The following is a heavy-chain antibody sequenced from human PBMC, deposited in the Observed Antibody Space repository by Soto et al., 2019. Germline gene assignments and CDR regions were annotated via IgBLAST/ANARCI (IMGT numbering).Heavy chain of an antibody. CDR2: IYNDGTYS. Sequence: GGSLRLSCAASGFIFKMYWMHWVRQSPGKGLVWISRIYNDGTYSDYADSVRGRFAISRDNVNDTLYLQMNNLRAEDSGLYYCTRGPRPISTGTGAYWGQGTQVTVSS. V-gene: IGHV3-74*01. CDR3: TRGPRPISTGTGAY. CDR1: GFIFKMYW. D-gene: IGHD3-10*01. J-gene: IGHJ4*02.